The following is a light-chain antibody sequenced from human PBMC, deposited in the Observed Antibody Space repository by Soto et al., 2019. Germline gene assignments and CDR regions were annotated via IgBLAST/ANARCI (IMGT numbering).Light chain of an antibody. CDR1: SSNLGGNS. V-gene: IGLV1-51*01. J-gene: IGLJ1*01. CDR2: SYL. CDR3: GSWDSSLIAYV. Sequence: SVLTQPPSVSPAPGQKVTFSCSGSSSNLGGNSVSWYQQFPGTASKLLLYSYLRRPSGVRGRFSGSKSGSPATLGITGFQTGDEADYDCGSWDSSLIAYVFGTGTKFTGL.